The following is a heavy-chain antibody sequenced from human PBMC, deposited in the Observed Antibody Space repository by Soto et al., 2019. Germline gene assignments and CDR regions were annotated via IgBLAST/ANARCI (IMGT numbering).Heavy chain of an antibody. Sequence: ASVNVSCKSSGYTFSTDSIHWVRQAPGQSLEWMGWLNGGTGQTRYSQRFQDRVTITRDTSASTAYMEVSSLRPEDTAVYYCARGKGMEENYYYYGMDIWGQGTTVTVSS. CDR3: ARGKGMEENYYYYGMDI. CDR2: LNGGTGQT. CDR1: GYTFSTDS. D-gene: IGHD1-1*01. J-gene: IGHJ6*02. V-gene: IGHV1-3*01.